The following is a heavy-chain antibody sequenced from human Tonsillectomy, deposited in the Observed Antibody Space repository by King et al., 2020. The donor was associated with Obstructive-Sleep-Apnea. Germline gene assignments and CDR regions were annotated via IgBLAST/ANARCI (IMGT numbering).Heavy chain of an antibody. CDR2: INHSGST. Sequence: VQLQQWGAGLLKPSETLSLTCAVYGGSFSGYYWSCIRQPPGKGLEWIGEINHSGSTNYNPSLKSRVTISVDTSKNQFSLKLSSVTAADTAVYYCARPLLWLRLGSLYGMDVWGQGTTVTVSS. CDR1: GGSFSGYY. D-gene: IGHD5-12*01. J-gene: IGHJ6*02. CDR3: ARPLLWLRLGSLYGMDV. V-gene: IGHV4-34*01.